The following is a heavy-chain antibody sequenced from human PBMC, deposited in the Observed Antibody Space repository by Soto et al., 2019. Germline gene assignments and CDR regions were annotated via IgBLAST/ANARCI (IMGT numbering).Heavy chain of an antibody. CDR3: ASWSLYYYGMDV. V-gene: IGHV4-59*01. Sequence: TSETLSLTYTVSGGSISSYYWSWIRQPPGKGLEWIGYIYYSGSTNYNPSLKSRVTISVDTSKNQFSLKLSSVTAADTAVYYCASWSLYYYGMDVWGQGTTVTVSS. CDR2: IYYSGST. J-gene: IGHJ6*02. D-gene: IGHD3-3*01. CDR1: GGSISSYY.